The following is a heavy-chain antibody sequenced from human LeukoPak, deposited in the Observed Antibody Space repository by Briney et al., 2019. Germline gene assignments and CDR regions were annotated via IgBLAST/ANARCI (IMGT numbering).Heavy chain of an antibody. J-gene: IGHJ4*02. CDR2: IYYNGST. V-gene: IGHV4-59*12. CDR1: RGSINNYH. Sequence: SETLSLTCTVSRGSINNYHWTWIRQPPGKGLEWIGYIYYNGSTNYNPSLKSRVIISVDTSKNQFSLKLSSVTAADTAVYYCARGRDVSDCWGQGTLVTVSS. CDR3: ARGRDVSDC.